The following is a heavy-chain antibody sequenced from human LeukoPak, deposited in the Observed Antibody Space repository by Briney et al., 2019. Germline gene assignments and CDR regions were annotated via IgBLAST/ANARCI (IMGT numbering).Heavy chain of an antibody. J-gene: IGHJ4*02. Sequence: GGSLRLSCAASGFNFNSYAMTWVRQAPGKGLEWVSAISNGGVGIYYAHSVKGRFTISRDNSKNTLFLQMNSLRAEDTAIYYCAKVDGTMALYNPVNYWGQGTLVTVSS. CDR2: ISNGGVGI. CDR1: GFNFNSYA. CDR3: AKVDGTMALYNPVNY. V-gene: IGHV3-23*01. D-gene: IGHD1-14*01.